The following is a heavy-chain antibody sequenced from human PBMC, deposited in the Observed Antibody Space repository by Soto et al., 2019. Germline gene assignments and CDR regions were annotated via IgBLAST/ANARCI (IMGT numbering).Heavy chain of an antibody. V-gene: IGHV4-31*03. J-gene: IGHJ5*02. CDR2: IYYIGSI. CDR1: GGSISSGGYY. CDR3: ARSVFP. Sequence: QVQLQESGPGLVEPSHTLSLACTVSGGSISSGGYYWNWIRQHPGKGLEWIGYIYYIGSIYYKPSLKSRVTISLDTSKNQFSLKLSSVTAADTAVYYCARSVFPWGQGTLVTVSS.